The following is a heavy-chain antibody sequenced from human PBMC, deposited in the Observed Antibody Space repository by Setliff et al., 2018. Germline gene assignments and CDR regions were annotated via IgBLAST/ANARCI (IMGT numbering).Heavy chain of an antibody. Sequence: GESLKISCAASGFVFGTYGMSWIRQAPGKGLEWVAYISSSGISIDYADSVKGRFIISRDNAKNSLSLQMNSLRVEDTAVYYCVRDVAGGSHATYFDYWGQGTLVTVSS. CDR1: GFVFGTYG. D-gene: IGHD1-26*01. J-gene: IGHJ4*02. CDR2: ISSSGISI. CDR3: VRDVAGGSHATYFDY. V-gene: IGHV3-48*03.